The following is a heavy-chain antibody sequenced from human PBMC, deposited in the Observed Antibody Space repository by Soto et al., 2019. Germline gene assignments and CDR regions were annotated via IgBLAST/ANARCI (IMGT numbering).Heavy chain of an antibody. CDR1: GFTFSSYS. D-gene: IGHD3-10*01. CDR2: ISSSSSYI. CDR3: ARASDGANDAFDI. J-gene: IGHJ3*02. V-gene: IGHV3-21*01. Sequence: LRLSFAASGFTFSSYSMNWVRQAPGKGLEWVSSISSSSSYIYYADSVKGRFTISRDNAKNSLYLQMNSLRAEDTAVYYCARASDGANDAFDIWGQGTMVTV.